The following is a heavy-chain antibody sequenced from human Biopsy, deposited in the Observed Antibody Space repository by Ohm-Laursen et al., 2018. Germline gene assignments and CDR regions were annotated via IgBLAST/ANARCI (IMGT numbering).Heavy chain of an antibody. CDR1: GGDINNYY. CDR2: LFTSGTT. V-gene: IGHV4-4*07. D-gene: IGHD4-11*01. CDR3: ARDSGILNYGNFKYYHYYGMDV. J-gene: IGHJ6*02. Sequence: SDTLSLTCNVSGGDINNYYWSWIRQPAGKGLEWIGRLFTSGTTNYSPSLNNRVTMSVDTSKNQFSLSSVTAADTAVYYRARDSGILNYGNFKYYHYYGMDVWGQGTKVTVSS.